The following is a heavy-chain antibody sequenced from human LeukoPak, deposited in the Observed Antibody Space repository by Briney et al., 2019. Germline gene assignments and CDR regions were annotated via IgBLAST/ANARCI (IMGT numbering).Heavy chain of an antibody. D-gene: IGHD3-10*01. V-gene: IGHV3-74*01. CDR3: ARGRITMIWGVTVRKGPPEDYYYMDV. CDR2: INSDGRST. CDR1: GFTFSSYS. J-gene: IGHJ6*03. Sequence: GGSLRLSCAASGFTFSSYSMNWVRQAPGKGLVWVSRINSDGRSTNYADSVKGRFTISRDNAKNTLYLQMNSLRAEDTAVYYCARGRITMIWGVTVRKGPPEDYYYMDVWGKGTMVTVSS.